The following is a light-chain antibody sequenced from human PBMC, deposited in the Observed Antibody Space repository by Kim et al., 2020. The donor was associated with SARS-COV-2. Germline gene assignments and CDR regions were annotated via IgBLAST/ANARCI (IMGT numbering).Light chain of an antibody. J-gene: IGKJ1*01. Sequence: DIVMTQSPLSLPVTPGEPASISCRSSQSLLHSNGYNYLDWYLQKPGQSPQLLIYLGSNRASGVPDRFSGSGSGTDFTLKISRVEAEDVGVYYCMQGLSTRTFGQGTKVDIK. CDR2: LGS. CDR3: MQGLSTRT. V-gene: IGKV2-28*01. CDR1: QSLLHSNGYNY.